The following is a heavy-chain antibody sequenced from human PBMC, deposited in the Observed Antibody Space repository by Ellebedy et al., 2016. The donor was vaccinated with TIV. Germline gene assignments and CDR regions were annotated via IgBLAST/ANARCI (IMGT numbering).Heavy chain of an antibody. V-gene: IGHV3-66*01. CDR2: IYSGGST. CDR1: GFTVSSNY. Sequence: GESLKISCAASGFTVSSNYMSWVRQAPGKGLEWVSVIYSGGSTYYADSVKGRFTISRDNSKNTLYLQMNSLRAEDTAVYYCASDIVATIIPSGAFDIWGQGTMVTVSS. D-gene: IGHD5-12*01. J-gene: IGHJ3*02. CDR3: ASDIVATIIPSGAFDI.